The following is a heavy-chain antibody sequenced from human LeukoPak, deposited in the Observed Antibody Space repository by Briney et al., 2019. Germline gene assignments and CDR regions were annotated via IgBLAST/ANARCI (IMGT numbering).Heavy chain of an antibody. CDR2: INPKSGGT. D-gene: IGHD3-9*01. V-gene: IGHV1-2*02. CDR3: ARDMQRDYDILTGYSVMHYYMDV. Sequence: GASVKVSCKASGYTFTGYYMHWVRQAPGQGLEWMGWINPKSGGTIYAQKFQGRVTMTRGTSISTAYMELSRLGSGDTAVYYCARDMQRDYDILTGYSVMHYYMDVWGKGTTVTVSS. CDR1: GYTFTGYY. J-gene: IGHJ6*03.